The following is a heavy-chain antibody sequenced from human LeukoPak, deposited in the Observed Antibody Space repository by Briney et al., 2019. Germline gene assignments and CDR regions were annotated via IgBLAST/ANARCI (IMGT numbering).Heavy chain of an antibody. CDR1: GFTFSSYS. D-gene: IGHD6-13*01. V-gene: IGHV3-21*01. CDR2: ISSSSSYI. CDR3: ARLGGSSWYYFYYYYMDV. J-gene: IGHJ6*03. Sequence: GGSLRLSCAASGFTFSSYSMNWVRQAPGKGLERVSSISSSSSYIYYADSVKGRFTISRDNAKNSLYLQMNSLRAEDTAVYYCARLGGSSWYYFYYYYMDVWGKGTTVTISS.